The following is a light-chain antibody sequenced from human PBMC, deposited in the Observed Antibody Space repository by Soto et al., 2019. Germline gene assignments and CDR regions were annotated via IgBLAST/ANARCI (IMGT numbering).Light chain of an antibody. CDR2: WAS. CDR1: QSVLYSLNNRNH. Sequence: DIVMTQSPDSLAVSLGERATLNCKSSQSVLYSLNNRNHLAWYQKKPGQPPRLLVYWASTRESGVPDRFSGSGSVTDFSLTISSLQAEDVAVYYCQQYYRSPLSFGGGTRVEIK. V-gene: IGKV4-1*01. CDR3: QQYYRSPLS. J-gene: IGKJ4*01.